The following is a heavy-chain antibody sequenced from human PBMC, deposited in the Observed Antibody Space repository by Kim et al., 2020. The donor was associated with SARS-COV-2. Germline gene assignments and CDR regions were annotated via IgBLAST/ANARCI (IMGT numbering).Heavy chain of an antibody. CDR3: TTGLYYFDY. Sequence: PADYAAPVNGRITITREDSKNTMYLTMNSLKTEDTAVYYCTTGLYYFDYWGQGTLVTVSS. CDR2: PA. V-gene: IGHV3-15*01. J-gene: IGHJ4*02.